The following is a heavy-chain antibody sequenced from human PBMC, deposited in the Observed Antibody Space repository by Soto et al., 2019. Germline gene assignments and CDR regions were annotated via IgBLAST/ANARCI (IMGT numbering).Heavy chain of an antibody. CDR2: INAGNGNR. CDR3: AREVWDY. D-gene: IGHD2-21*01. CDR1: GYTFTSYA. V-gene: IGHV1-3*01. Sequence: ASVKLSCKASGYTFTSYAMHWVRQAPGQRLEWMGWINAGNGNRKYSQKFQGRVTITRDTSASTAYMELSSLRSEDTAVYYCAREVWDYWGQGTLVTVSS. J-gene: IGHJ4*02.